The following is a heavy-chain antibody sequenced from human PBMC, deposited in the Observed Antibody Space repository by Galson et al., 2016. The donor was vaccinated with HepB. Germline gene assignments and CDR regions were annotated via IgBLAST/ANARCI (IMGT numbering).Heavy chain of an antibody. CDR2: IYSGST. D-gene: IGHD2-2*01. CDR3: ASVRLGCSSTSCYIDD. J-gene: IGHJ4*03. CDR1: GGSISSDKW. V-gene: IGHV4-4*02. Sequence: ETLSLTCAVSGGSISSDKWWTWVRQAPGKGLEWIGEIYSGSTNYNPSLKSRVTISIDKSHNHFSLNLNSVTAADTAVYYCASVRLGCSSTSCYIDDWGQGTMVTVSS.